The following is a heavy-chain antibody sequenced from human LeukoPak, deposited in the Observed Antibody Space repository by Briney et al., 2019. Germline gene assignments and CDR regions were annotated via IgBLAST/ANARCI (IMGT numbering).Heavy chain of an antibody. CDR3: ARHSRSGYSGYENAFDI. Sequence: PSETLSLTCTVSVVSVSGFIHSWSGFRRPPGKGPEWIGNIYYSGSTNFSPCLKSRVSISVDTSKNQFSLKLRSVTAADTAVYYCARHSRSGYSGYENAFDIWGQGTMVTVSS. CDR1: VVSVSGFIHS. D-gene: IGHD5-12*01. V-gene: IGHV4-61*01. CDR2: IYYSGST. J-gene: IGHJ3*02.